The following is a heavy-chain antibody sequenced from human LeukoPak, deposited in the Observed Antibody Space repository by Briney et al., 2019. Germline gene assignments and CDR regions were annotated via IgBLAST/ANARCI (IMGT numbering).Heavy chain of an antibody. J-gene: IGHJ6*03. CDR3: ARDLRGMDV. D-gene: IGHD3-10*01. Sequence: PGESLRLPCAASGFTFSSYSMNWVRQAPGTGMEWVSQFSSSSTIYYGDSVQGRFTNSRDNAQNSLYLQMNSLRAEDTAVYYCARDLRGMDVWGKGTTVTVSS. CDR1: GFTFSSYS. CDR2: FSSSSTI. V-gene: IGHV3-48*04.